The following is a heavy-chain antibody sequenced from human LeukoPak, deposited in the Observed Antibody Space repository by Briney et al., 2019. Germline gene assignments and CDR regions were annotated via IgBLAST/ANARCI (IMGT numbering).Heavy chain of an antibody. D-gene: IGHD3-22*01. CDR1: GYTFTGFY. J-gene: IGHJ3*02. CDR3: ARLDSYDAFDI. Sequence: ASVKVSCKASGYTFTGFYMHWVRQAPGQGLEWMGRINPNRGGTNYAQKFQGRVNMTRDTSISTAYMELSRLRSDDTAVYYCARLDSYDAFDIWGQGTMVTVSS. V-gene: IGHV1-2*06. CDR2: INPNRGGT.